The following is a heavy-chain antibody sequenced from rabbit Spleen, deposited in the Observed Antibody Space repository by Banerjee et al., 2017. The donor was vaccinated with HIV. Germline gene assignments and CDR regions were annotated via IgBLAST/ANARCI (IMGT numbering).Heavy chain of an antibody. D-gene: IGHD6-1*01. CDR1: GFTLSSYY. V-gene: IGHV1S7*01. J-gene: IGHJ4*01. CDR3: VRDQAGYDGYGPYYFNL. Sequence: HLKESGGGLVQPGGSLKLSCKASGFTLSSYYMNWVRQAPGKGLEWIGYIDPVFGITYYASWVNGRFSISRENAQNTVFLQMTSLTAADTATYFCVRDQAGYDGYGPYYFNLWGPGTLVTVS. CDR2: IDPVFGIT.